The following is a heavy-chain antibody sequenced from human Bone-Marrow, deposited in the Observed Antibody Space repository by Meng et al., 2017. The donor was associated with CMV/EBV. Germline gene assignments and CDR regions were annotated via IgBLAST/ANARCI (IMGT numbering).Heavy chain of an antibody. Sequence: SETLSLTCTVYGGSFRGYYWSWIRQPPGKGLEWIGEINHSGSTNYNPSLKSRVTISVDTSKNQFSLKLRSVTAADTAVYYCARPRRYCSGGSCSSYYGMAVWGQGTTVTVSS. J-gene: IGHJ6*02. CDR3: ARPRRYCSGGSCSSYYGMAV. D-gene: IGHD2-15*01. V-gene: IGHV4-34*01. CDR1: GGSFRGYY. CDR2: INHSGST.